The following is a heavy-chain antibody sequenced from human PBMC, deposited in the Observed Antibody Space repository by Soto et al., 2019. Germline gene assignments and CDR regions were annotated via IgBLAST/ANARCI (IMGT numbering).Heavy chain of an antibody. CDR3: AKARGHTYGYPVDY. J-gene: IGHJ4*02. V-gene: IGHV3-21*01. CDR1: GFTFSSYS. Sequence: GGSLRLSCAASGFTFSSYSMNWVRQAPGKGLEWVSSISSSSSYIYYADSVKGRFTISRANAKNSLYLQMNSLRAEDTAVYYCAKARGHTYGYPVDYWGQGTLVTVSS. CDR2: ISSSSSYI. D-gene: IGHD5-18*01.